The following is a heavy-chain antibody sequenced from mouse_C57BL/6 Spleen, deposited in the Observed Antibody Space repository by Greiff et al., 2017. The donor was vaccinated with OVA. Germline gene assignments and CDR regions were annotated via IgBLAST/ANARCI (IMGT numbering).Heavy chain of an antibody. CDR3: ARGGGVDLYYFDY. J-gene: IGHJ2*01. CDR1: GYAFSSSW. CDR2: IYPGDGDT. V-gene: IGHV1-82*01. Sequence: VQLQQSGPELVKPGASVKISCKASGYAFSSSWMNWVKQRPGKGLEWIGRIYPGDGDTNYNGKFKGKATLTADKSSSTAYMQLSSLTSEDSAVYFCARGGGVDLYYFDYWGQGTTLTVSS.